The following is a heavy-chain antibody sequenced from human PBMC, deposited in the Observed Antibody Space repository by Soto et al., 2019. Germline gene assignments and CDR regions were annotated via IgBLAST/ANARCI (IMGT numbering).Heavy chain of an antibody. Sequence: QVQLVQSGAEVKKPGASVKVSCKVSGYTLTELSMHWVRQAPGKGLEWMGGFDPEDGETIYAQKFQGIVTMTEDTSTDTAYMELSSLGSEDTAVYYCATDWWGSYGFYCSGSYYLYHYWGQGTLVTVSS. J-gene: IGHJ4*02. CDR1: GYTLTELS. D-gene: IGHD3-10*01. CDR3: ATDWWGSYGFYCSGSYYLYHY. CDR2: FDPEDGET. V-gene: IGHV1-24*01.